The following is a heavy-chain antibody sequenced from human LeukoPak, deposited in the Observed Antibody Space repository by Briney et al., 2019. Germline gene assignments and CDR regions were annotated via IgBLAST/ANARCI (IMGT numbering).Heavy chain of an antibody. D-gene: IGHD3-10*01. CDR2: IYYSGST. CDR3: ASDTDYYGSGSPTFDY. V-gene: IGHV4-39*01. J-gene: IGHJ4*02. Sequence: SETLSLTCTVSGGSISSSSYYWGWIRQPPGKGLEWIGSIYYSGSTYYNPSLKSRVTISVDTSKNQFSLKLSSVTAADTAVYYCASDTDYYGSGSPTFDYWGQGTLVTVSS. CDR1: GGSISSSSYY.